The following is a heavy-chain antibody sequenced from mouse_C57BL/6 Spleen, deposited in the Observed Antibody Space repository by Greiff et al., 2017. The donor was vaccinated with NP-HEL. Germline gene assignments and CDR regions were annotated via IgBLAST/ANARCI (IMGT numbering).Heavy chain of an antibody. Sequence: VQLQESGAELVKPGASVKVSCKASGYTFTSYWMHWVKQRPGQGLEWIGRIHPSDSDTNYNQKFKGKATLTVDKSSSTAYMQLSSLTSEDSAVYYVAGGYDVDYYAMDYWGQGTSVTVSS. J-gene: IGHJ4*01. D-gene: IGHD2-2*01. CDR3: AGGYDVDYYAMDY. CDR2: IHPSDSDT. CDR1: GYTFTSYW. V-gene: IGHV1-74*01.